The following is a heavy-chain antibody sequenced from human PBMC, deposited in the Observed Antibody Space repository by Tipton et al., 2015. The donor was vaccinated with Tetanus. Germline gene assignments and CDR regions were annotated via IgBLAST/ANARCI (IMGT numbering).Heavy chain of an antibody. CDR3: ARHDYGDYGAFDI. J-gene: IGHJ3*02. CDR2: IYYSGST. D-gene: IGHD4-17*01. V-gene: IGHV4-39*01. CDR1: GGSISSSSYY. Sequence: TLSLTCTVSGGSISSSSYYWGWIRQPPGEGLEWIGSIYYSGSTYYNPSLKSRVTISVDTSKNQFSLKLSSVTAADTAVYYCARHDYGDYGAFDIWGQGTMVTVSS.